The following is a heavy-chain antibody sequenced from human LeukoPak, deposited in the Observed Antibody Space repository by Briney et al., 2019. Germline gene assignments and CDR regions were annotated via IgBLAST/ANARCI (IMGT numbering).Heavy chain of an antibody. D-gene: IGHD7-27*01. J-gene: IGHJ4*02. CDR1: GFIFSTYS. V-gene: IGHV3-21*01. CDR2: ISSGSSNI. CDR3: AKGDVSVTREFDY. Sequence: GGSLRLSCTASGFIFSTYSMIWVRQAPGKGLEWVSSISSGSSNIYYADSVKGRFTISRDNAQNSLYLQMNSLRAEDTAVYYCAKGDVSVTREFDYWGQGTLVTVSS.